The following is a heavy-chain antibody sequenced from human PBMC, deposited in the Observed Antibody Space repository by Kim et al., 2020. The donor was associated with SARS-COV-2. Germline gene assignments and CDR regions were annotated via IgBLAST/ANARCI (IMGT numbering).Heavy chain of an antibody. D-gene: IGHD2-2*02. Sequence: SETLSLTCAVYGGSFSGYYWSWIRQPPGKGLEWIGEINHSGSTNYNPSLKSRVTISVDTSKNQFSLKLSSVTVADTAVYYCARVRYCSSTSCYKGDAFD. CDR2: INHSGST. J-gene: IGHJ3*02. CDR1: GGSFSGYY. V-gene: IGHV4-34*01. CDR3: ARVRYCSSTSCYKGDAFD.